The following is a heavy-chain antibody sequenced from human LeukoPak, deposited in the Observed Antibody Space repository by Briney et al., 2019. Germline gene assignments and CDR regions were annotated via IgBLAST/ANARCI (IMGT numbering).Heavy chain of an antibody. CDR2: INWNGGST. V-gene: IGHV3-20*04. CDR1: GFTFDDYG. Sequence: GGSLRLXCAASGFTFDDYGMSWVRQAPGKGLEWVSGINWNGGSTGYADSVKGRFTISRDNAKNSLYLQMNSLRAEDTALYYCARRDSGGDFWSGYLDYWGQGTLVTVSS. J-gene: IGHJ4*02. CDR3: ARRDSGGDFWSGYLDY. D-gene: IGHD3-3*01.